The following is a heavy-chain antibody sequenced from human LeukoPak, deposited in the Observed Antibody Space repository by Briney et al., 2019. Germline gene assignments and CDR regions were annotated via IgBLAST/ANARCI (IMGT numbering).Heavy chain of an antibody. V-gene: IGHV1-69*13. CDR1: GGTFSSYA. CDR3: ARVGQPYYYGSGSTYYFDY. CDR2: IIPIFGTA. J-gene: IGHJ4*02. D-gene: IGHD3-10*01. Sequence: SVKVSCKASGGTFSSYAISWVRQAPGQGLERMGGIIPIFGTANYAQKFQGRVTITADESTSTAYMELSSLRSEDTAVYYCARVGQPYYYGSGSTYYFDYWGQGTLVTVSS.